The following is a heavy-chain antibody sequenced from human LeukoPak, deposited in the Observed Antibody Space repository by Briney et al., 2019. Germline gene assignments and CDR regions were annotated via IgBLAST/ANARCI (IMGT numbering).Heavy chain of an antibody. D-gene: IGHD3-22*01. V-gene: IGHV3-74*01. CDR2: INSDGSST. J-gene: IGHJ6*03. Sequence: QTGGSLRLSCAASGFTFSSYWLHWVRQAPGKGLVWVSRINSDGSSTSYADSVKGRFTISRDNAKNTLYLQMNSLRAEDTAVYYCARSPSNYYDKGYYYYYYMDVWGKGTTVTISS. CDR1: GFTFSSYW. CDR3: ARSPSNYYDKGYYYYYYMDV.